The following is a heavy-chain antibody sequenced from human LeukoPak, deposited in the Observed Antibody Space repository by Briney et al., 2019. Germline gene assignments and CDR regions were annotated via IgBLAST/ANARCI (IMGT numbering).Heavy chain of an antibody. J-gene: IGHJ6*03. D-gene: IGHD3-10*01. V-gene: IGHV4-34*01. CDR3: ARTMVRDKTEYDYYYMDV. Sequence: PGGSLRLSCAASGFTFNSYAMSWVRQPPGKGLEWIGEINHSGSTNYNPSLKSRVTISVDTSKNQFSLKLSSVTAADTAVYYCARTMVRDKTEYDYYYMDVWGKGTTVTISS. CDR2: INHSGST. CDR1: GFTFNSYA.